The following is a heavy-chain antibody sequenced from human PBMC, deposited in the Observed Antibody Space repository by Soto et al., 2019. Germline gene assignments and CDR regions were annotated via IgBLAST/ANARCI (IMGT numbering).Heavy chain of an antibody. CDR3: ASMWSCGY. Sequence: PVGSLRLSCAASGFTFSSYAMHWVRQAPGKGLEWVAVISYDGSNKYYADSVKGRFTISRDNSKNTLYLQMNSLRAEDTAVYYCASMWSCGYWGQGTLVTVSS. D-gene: IGHD2-21*01. J-gene: IGHJ4*02. V-gene: IGHV3-30-3*01. CDR1: GFTFSSYA. CDR2: ISYDGSNK.